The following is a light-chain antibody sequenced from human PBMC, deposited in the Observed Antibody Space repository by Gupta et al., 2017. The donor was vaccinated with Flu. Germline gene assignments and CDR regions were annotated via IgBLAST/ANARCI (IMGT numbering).Light chain of an antibody. J-gene: IGKJ1*01. CDR2: NAF. Sequence: PSFLSASVGDRVTITCRPRQAISSYLAWYQQKPGKAPKLLIFNAFTLESGVPSRFSGGGSGTEFTLTISSLQPEDVATYYCQQLDYYPRTFGQGSKVDIK. CDR1: QAISSY. V-gene: IGKV1-9*01. CDR3: QQLDYYPRT.